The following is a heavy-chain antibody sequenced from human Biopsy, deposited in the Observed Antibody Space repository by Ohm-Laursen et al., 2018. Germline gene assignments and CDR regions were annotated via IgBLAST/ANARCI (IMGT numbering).Heavy chain of an antibody. CDR1: GGSITSDC. CDR2: VSDRGST. CDR3: GRREVVITHDAFDT. J-gene: IGHJ3*02. D-gene: IGHD3-22*01. Sequence: SETLSLTCTVSGGSITSDCWSWIRQPPGKGLEWIGYVSDRGSTNYNPSLRGRVTILVDTSKNQFSLKLNSVTAADTAVYYCGRREVVITHDAFDTWGQGTMVTVSS. V-gene: IGHV4-59*08.